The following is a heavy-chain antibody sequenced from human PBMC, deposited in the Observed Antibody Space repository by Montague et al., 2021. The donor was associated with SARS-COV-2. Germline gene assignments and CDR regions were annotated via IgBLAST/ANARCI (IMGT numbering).Heavy chain of an antibody. J-gene: IGHJ4*02. CDR3: AKAFGSGSIIPTY. D-gene: IGHD3-10*01. V-gene: IGHV4-59*01. CDR2: IYYYGNT. Sequence: SETLSLTCTVSGDSIRNCFWSWIRQPPGKGLEWIGYIYYYGNTNYNPSLKSRATISIDTSRNQFSLQLRSVTAADTAVYFCAKAFGSGSIIPTYWGQGVLVTVSS. CDR1: GDSIRNCF.